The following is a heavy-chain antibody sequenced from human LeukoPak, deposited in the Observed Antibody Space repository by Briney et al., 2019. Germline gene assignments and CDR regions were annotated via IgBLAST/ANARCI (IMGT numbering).Heavy chain of an antibody. Sequence: SGTLSLTCAVSGGSISSGYYWSWMRQPPGNGLDWIGEINHSGSTNYNPSLKSRVTISVDTSKNQFSLKLSSVTAADTAVYYGARASGRLYYYGSGAYYFDYWGQGTLVTVSS. CDR3: ARASGRLYYYGSGAYYFDY. V-gene: IGHV4-34*01. CDR2: INHSGST. J-gene: IGHJ4*02. D-gene: IGHD3-10*01. CDR1: GGSISSGYY.